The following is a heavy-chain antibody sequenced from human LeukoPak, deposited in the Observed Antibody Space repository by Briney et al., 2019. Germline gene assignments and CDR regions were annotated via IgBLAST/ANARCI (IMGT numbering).Heavy chain of an antibody. Sequence: KPSETLSLTCAVYGGSFSNYYLSWVRQPPGKGLEWIGEITHHGSTNYNPSLKSRVTISVDTSKNQFSLKLSSVAAADTAVCYCALIFGDYSDFDSWGQGTLVTVSS. CDR1: GGSFSNYY. CDR3: ALIFGDYSDFDS. CDR2: ITHHGST. J-gene: IGHJ4*02. D-gene: IGHD4-17*01. V-gene: IGHV4-34*01.